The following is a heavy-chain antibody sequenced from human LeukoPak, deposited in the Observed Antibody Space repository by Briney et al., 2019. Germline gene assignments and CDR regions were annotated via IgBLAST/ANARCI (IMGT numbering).Heavy chain of an antibody. CDR3: ARHLAPDFWTYDY. CDR2: FCYSGST. D-gene: IGHD3-3*01. J-gene: IGHJ4*02. Sequence: ETPSLTCTVSGGSISSSNYCWGWIRQPPGKGLEWIGTFCYSGSTYYNPSLQSRVTISVDTSKNQFSLKLSSVTAADTAVYYCARHLAPDFWTYDYWGQGTLVTVSS. CDR1: GGSISSSNYC. V-gene: IGHV4-39*01.